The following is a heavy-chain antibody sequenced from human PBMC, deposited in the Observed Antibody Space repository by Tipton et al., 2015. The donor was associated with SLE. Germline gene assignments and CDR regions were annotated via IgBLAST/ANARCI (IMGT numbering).Heavy chain of an antibody. D-gene: IGHD6-6*01. J-gene: IGHJ3*02. V-gene: IGHV4-59*02. CDR3: AREYSSSQGAFDI. Sequence: LRLSCAASGFTVSSHYWSWIRQPPGKGLEWIGYIYDSGSTNYNPSLKSRVTISVDTSKNQFSLKLSSVTAADTAVYYCAREYSSSQGAFDIWGQGTMVTVSS. CDR2: IYDSGST. CDR1: GFTVSSHY.